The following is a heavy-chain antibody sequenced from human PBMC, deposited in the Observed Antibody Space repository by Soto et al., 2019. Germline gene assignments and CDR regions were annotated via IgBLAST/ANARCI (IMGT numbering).Heavy chain of an antibody. CDR1: GFTFGDYA. CDR2: IRSKAYGGTT. J-gene: IGHJ4*02. Sequence: GGSLRLSCTASGFTFGDYAMSWFRQAPGKGLEWVGFIRSKAYGGTTEYAASVKGRFTISRDDSKCIAYLQMNSLKTEDTAVYYFTRTTPPAYMPSTVYYDFWSGNTEQLYYFDYWGQGTLVTVSS. CDR3: TRTTPPAYMPSTVYYDFWSGNTEQLYYFDY. V-gene: IGHV3-49*03. D-gene: IGHD3-3*01.